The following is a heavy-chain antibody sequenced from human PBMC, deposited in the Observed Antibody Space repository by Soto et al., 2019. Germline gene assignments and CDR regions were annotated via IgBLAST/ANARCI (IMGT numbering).Heavy chain of an antibody. V-gene: IGHV1-69*12. J-gene: IGHJ5*02. CDR3: ARPARYYYDSSGQSAWFDP. Sequence: QVQLVQSGAEVKKPGSSVKVSCKASVGTFSSYAISWVRQAPGQGLEWMGGIIPIFGTANYAQKFQGRVTITADEATSTAYMELSSLSSEDTAVYYCARPARYYYDSSGQSAWFDPWGQGNLVTVSS. CDR1: VGTFSSYA. D-gene: IGHD3-22*01. CDR2: IIPIFGTA.